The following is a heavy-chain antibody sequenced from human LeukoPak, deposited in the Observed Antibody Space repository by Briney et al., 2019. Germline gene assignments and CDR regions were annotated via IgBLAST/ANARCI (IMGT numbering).Heavy chain of an antibody. V-gene: IGHV5-51*01. D-gene: IGHD3-22*01. CDR1: GYSFTNYW. CDR2: IFPADSDT. Sequence: GESLQISCKGSGYSFTNYWIGWVRQMPGKGLEWMGIIFPADSDTRYSPSFQGQVTISADKSISTAYLQWSSLKASDTAMYYCARHRYYDTSGYSSYWYFDLWGRGTLVTVSS. CDR3: ARHRYYDTSGYSSYWYFDL. J-gene: IGHJ2*01.